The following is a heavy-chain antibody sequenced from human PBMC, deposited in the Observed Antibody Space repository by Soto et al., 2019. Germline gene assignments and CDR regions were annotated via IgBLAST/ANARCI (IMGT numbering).Heavy chain of an antibody. V-gene: IGHV2-5*02. CDR1: GFSLSTIGVG. D-gene: IGHD2-21*02. Sequence: QITLKESGPTLVKPTQTLTLTCTFSGFSLSTIGVGVGWIRQPPGKALEWLALIYWDDDKRYSPSLKSRLTVTKDTSKNRVVLTMTNMDPVATATYYCVQSRCGGDCLQSYSSHSYYGLDVWGQGTTVTVSS. J-gene: IGHJ6*02. CDR3: VQSRCGGDCLQSYSSHSYYGLDV. CDR2: IYWDDDK.